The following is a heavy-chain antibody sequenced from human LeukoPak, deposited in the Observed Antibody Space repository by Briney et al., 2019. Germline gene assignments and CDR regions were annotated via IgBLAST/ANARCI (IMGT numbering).Heavy chain of an antibody. CDR2: IYYSGST. J-gene: IGHJ5*02. CDR3: AAETRVVVVPAAIRGNWFDP. CDR1: GGSISSSSYY. D-gene: IGHD2-2*02. Sequence: SETLSLTCTVSGGSISSSSYYWGWIRQPPGKGLEWIGSIYYSGSTYYNPSLKSRVTISVDTSKNQFSLKLSSVTAADTAVYYCAAETRVVVVPAAIRGNWFDPWGQGTLVTVS. V-gene: IGHV4-39*01.